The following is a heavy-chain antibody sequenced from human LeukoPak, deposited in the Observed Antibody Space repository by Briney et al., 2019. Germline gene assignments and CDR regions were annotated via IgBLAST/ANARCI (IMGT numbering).Heavy chain of an antibody. D-gene: IGHD3-10*02. CDR3: AELGITMIGGV. Sequence: GGSLRLFCAASGFTFSNYGMHWVRQAPGKGLEWVSYISSSGSTIYYADSVKGRFTISRDNAKNSLYLQMNSLRAEDTAVYYCAELGITMIGGVWGKGTTVTISS. CDR2: ISSSGSTI. J-gene: IGHJ6*04. V-gene: IGHV3-48*04. CDR1: GFTFSNYG.